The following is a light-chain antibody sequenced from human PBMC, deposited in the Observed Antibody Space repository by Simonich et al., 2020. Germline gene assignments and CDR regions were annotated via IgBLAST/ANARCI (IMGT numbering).Light chain of an antibody. V-gene: IGLV3-1*01. CDR1: KLGDKY. J-gene: IGLJ2*01. CDR2: QDS. CDR3: QAWDSSTVV. Sequence: SYELTQPPSVSVSPGQTARIPCSGDKLGDKYACWYQQKPGKSPLLVIYQDSKRPSGNPERFSGSNSGNTATLTISGTQAMDEADYYCQAWDSSTVVFGGGTKLTVL.